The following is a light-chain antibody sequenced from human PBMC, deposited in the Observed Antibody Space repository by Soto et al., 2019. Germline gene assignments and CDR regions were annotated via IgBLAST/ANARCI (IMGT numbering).Light chain of an antibody. Sequence: PGESATLSCMASQTVSITYLTWYQQKPGQAPRLLIFGASKRATGIPDRFSGSGSGRDFTLTISGLEPEDFAVYYCQQCGSSPWTFGQGTKVDIK. J-gene: IGKJ1*01. CDR3: QQCGSSPWT. V-gene: IGKV3-20*01. CDR1: QTVSITY. CDR2: GAS.